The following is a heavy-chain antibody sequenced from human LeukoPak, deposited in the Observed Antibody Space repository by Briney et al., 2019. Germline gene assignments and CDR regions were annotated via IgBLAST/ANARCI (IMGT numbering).Heavy chain of an antibody. J-gene: IGHJ4*02. V-gene: IGHV3-74*01. CDR1: GFTFSSYW. D-gene: IGHD5-24*01. CDR2: INSDGSST. Sequence: GGSLRLSCAASGFTFSSYWMHWVRQAPGKGLVWVSRINSDGSSTSYTDSVKGRFTISRDNAKNTLYLQMNGPRAEDTAVYYCARARRDGYNLSVGYWGQGTLVTVSS. CDR3: ARARRDGYNLSVGY.